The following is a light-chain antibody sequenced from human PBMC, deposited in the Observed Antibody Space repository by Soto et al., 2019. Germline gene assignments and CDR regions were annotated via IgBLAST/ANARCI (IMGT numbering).Light chain of an antibody. CDR3: QQRSNWPLIT. CDR2: DAS. Sequence: EIVLTQSPATLSLSPWERATLSCRASQSVSSYLAGYQQKPGQAPRLLLYDASNRATGIPARFSGSGSGTDFTLTISSLVHEDFAVYYCQQRSNWPLITFGQGTRLEIK. J-gene: IGKJ5*01. V-gene: IGKV3-11*01. CDR1: QSVSSY.